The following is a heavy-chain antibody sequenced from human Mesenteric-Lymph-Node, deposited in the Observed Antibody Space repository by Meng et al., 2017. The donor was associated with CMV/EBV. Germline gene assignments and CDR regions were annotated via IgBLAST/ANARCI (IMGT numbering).Heavy chain of an antibody. CDR1: GLTFSSYA. J-gene: IGHJ4*02. V-gene: IGHV3-23*01. Sequence: ASGLTFSSYARNWVRQAPGKGLGWVSAISGDGGSTYYADSVKGRFTISRDNSKNTLYLQMNSLRAEDTAIYYCAKPSWWELLGYFDYWGQGTLVTVSS. D-gene: IGHD1-26*01. CDR2: ISGDGGST. CDR3: AKPSWWELLGYFDY.